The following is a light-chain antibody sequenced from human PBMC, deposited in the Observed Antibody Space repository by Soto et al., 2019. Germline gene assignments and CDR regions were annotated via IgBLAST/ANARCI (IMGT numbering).Light chain of an antibody. Sequence: EIVMTQSPATLSVSPGERATLSCRTSQSVRSNLAWFQQKPDQPPRLLIYAASTRATGIPDRFSGGGSGAEFTLTIVGLQSEDFAVYYCQQYNDWVTWTFGQGTKVEIK. V-gene: IGKV3D-15*01. J-gene: IGKJ1*01. CDR2: AAS. CDR3: QQYNDWVTWT. CDR1: QSVRSN.